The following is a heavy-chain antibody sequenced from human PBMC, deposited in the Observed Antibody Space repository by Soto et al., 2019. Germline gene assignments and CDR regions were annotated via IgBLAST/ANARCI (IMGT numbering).Heavy chain of an antibody. D-gene: IGHD3-3*01. Sequence: SETLSLTCNVSGGSISSGGYYWNWIRQVPGRGLEWIGYISYSASSFYNPSLESRVSVSIDTSGNQFSLKLSSMTAADTAVYFCARVGGITIFGVVIGDAFDIWGQGTMVTVS. CDR3: ARVGGITIFGVVIGDAFDI. CDR2: ISYSASS. CDR1: GGSISSGGYY. J-gene: IGHJ3*02. V-gene: IGHV4-31*03.